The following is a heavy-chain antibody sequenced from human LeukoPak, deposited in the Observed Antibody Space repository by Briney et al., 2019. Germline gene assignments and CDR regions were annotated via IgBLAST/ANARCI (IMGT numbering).Heavy chain of an antibody. V-gene: IGHV3-48*03. CDR2: ITSTGRTR. D-gene: IGHD3-3*01. CDR1: GFTFSDYE. CDR3: ATLDSLETYTLSLES. Sequence: TGGSLRLSCAASGFTFSDYEMNWVRQAPGKGLEWISYITSTGRTRYHADSVKGRFTISRDNAKNSLFLQMNSLRAEDTAVYYCATLDSLETYTLSLESWGQGTLVTVSS. J-gene: IGHJ4*02.